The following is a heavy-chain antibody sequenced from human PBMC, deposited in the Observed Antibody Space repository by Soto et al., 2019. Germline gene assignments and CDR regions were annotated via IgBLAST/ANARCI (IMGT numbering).Heavy chain of an antibody. J-gene: IGHJ4*02. CDR2: IKEDGSAV. CDR3: TTDRGYLTFDH. D-gene: IGHD3-22*01. CDR1: GITFSHSW. Sequence: EVQVVESGGDLVQPGGSLRLSCVVSGITFSHSWLNWVRQAPGKGLEWVANIKEDGSAVYYVDSVQGRFTISRDNAKNSRYRQMNSLRAEDTAVYYCTTDRGYLTFDHWGRGTLVTVSS. V-gene: IGHV3-7*01.